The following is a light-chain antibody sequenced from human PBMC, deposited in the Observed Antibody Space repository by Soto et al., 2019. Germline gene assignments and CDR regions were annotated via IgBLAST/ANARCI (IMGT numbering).Light chain of an antibody. Sequence: DIQVTKSPSAVCAAVGDRGTRTWLVSESIRTWLAWYQHKPGKAPKFLIYDASSLESGVPSMFSGSASWTAFPLTISNLQPDAFPPYFRQQYNNYPRTFGQGTKVDIK. CDR3: QQYNNYPRT. CDR1: ESIRTW. V-gene: IGKV1-5*01. CDR2: DAS. J-gene: IGKJ1*01.